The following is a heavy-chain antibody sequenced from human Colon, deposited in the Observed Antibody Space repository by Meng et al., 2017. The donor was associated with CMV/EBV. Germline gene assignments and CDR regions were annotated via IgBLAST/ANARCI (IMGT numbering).Heavy chain of an antibody. V-gene: IGHV3-11*04. D-gene: IGHD2-2*01. CDR2: ISNSGGTI. CDR3: ARERGDIYCSSTSCYHDY. CDR1: GFTFSDYY. J-gene: IGHJ4*02. Sequence: GESLKISCAASGFTFSDYYMTWIRQAPGKGLEWISYISNSGGTISYADSVKGRFTISRDNANNSLYLQMNSLRAEDTAVYYCARERGDIYCSSTSCYHDYWGQGTLVTVSS.